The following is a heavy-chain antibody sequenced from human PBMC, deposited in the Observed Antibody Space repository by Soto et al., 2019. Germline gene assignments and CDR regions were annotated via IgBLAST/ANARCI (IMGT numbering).Heavy chain of an antibody. Sequence: QVQLVQSGAEVKKPGSSVKVSCKASGGTFSSYAISWVRQAPGQGLEWMGGIIPIFGTANYAQKFQGRVTITADESTSTAYMELSSLRSEDTAVYYCARVPPAGNIAAAEAFDYWGQGTLVTVSS. V-gene: IGHV1-69*01. CDR2: IIPIFGTA. D-gene: IGHD6-13*01. CDR1: GGTFSSYA. J-gene: IGHJ4*02. CDR3: ARVPPAGNIAAAEAFDY.